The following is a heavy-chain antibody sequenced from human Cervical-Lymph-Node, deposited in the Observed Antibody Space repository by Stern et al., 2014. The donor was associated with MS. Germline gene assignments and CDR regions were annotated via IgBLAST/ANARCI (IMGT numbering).Heavy chain of an antibody. CDR3: ARDRLDGDYVYYYGLDV. Sequence: VQLVESGGGVVRPGRSLRLSCATSGFTFSRYAVLWVRQAPGKGLEWVAAISYDGSNTFYGDSVKGRFTISRDNSKNTLLLQMNNLRPEDSGVYHCARDRLDGDYVYYYGLDVWGQGTTVTVSS. J-gene: IGHJ6*02. CDR2: ISYDGSNT. D-gene: IGHD4-17*01. CDR1: GFTFSRYA. V-gene: IGHV3-30*04.